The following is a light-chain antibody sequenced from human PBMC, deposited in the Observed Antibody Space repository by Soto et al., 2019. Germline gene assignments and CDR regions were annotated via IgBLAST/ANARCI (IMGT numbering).Light chain of an antibody. Sequence: QSALTQPPSASGSPGQSVTISCTGTSSDVGAYDYVSWYQQHPGKAPKLMIYEINKRPSGVPDRFSGSKSGNTASLTVSGLQAEDEADYYCSSFACSQNFPYVFGTGTKLTVL. J-gene: IGLJ1*01. CDR1: SSDVGAYDY. V-gene: IGLV2-8*01. CDR2: EIN. CDR3: SSFACSQNFPYV.